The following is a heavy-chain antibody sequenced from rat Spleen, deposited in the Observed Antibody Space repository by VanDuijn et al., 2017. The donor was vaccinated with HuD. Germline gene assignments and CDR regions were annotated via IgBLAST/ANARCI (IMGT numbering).Heavy chain of an antibody. CDR3: ATDGYYDGTYYAVYVMDA. CDR2: ISPTGGIT. V-gene: IGHV5-19*01. J-gene: IGHJ4*01. D-gene: IGHD1-12*02. Sequence: EVQLVESGGGLVQPGRSLKLSCAASGFIFRNYGMHWIRQAPTKGLEWVASISPTGGITNYRDSVKGRFTISRDNAKSTLYLQMDSLMSEDTATYYCATDGYYDGTYYAVYVMDARSQGASVTVSS. CDR1: GFIFRNYG.